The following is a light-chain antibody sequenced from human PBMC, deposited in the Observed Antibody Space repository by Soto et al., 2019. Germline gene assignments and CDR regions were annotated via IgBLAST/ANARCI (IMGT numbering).Light chain of an antibody. J-gene: IGKJ4*01. V-gene: IGKV3-15*01. CDR1: QSVSSN. Sequence: EIVMTQSPATMSVSPGERVTLSCRASQSVSSNLAWYQQKPGQAPRLLIYGESTRATGIPARFSGSASGTEFTRTISSLQSEDFAVYYCQQYNNWPSLTFGGGTKVEIK. CDR3: QQYNNWPSLT. CDR2: GES.